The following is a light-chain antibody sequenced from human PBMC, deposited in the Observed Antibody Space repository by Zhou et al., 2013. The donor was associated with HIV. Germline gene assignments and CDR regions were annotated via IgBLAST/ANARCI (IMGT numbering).Light chain of an antibody. CDR1: QTISSW. CDR3: QQYDSYPWT. Sequence: RMTQSPSSFSASAGDRVTITCRASQTISSWLAWYQQKPGKAPKLLIYKASTLDSGVPSRFSGSGSGTEFTLTVSSLQPDDFATYYCQQYDSYPWTFGQGTKVESK. J-gene: IGKJ1*01. V-gene: IGKV1-5*03. CDR2: KAS.